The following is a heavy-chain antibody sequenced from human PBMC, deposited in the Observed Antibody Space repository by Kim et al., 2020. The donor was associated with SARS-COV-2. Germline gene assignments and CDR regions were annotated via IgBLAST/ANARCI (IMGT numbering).Heavy chain of an antibody. Sequence: AQKFQGRVTMTRETSTSTVYMERSSLRSEDTAVYYCARDEGIAVAGTKDYWGQGTLVTVSS. J-gene: IGHJ4*02. D-gene: IGHD6-19*01. CDR3: ARDEGIAVAGTKDY. V-gene: IGHV1-46*01.